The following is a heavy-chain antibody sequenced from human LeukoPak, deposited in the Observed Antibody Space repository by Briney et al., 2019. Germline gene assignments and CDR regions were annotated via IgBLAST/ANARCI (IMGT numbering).Heavy chain of an antibody. J-gene: IGHJ5*02. D-gene: IGHD3-3*01. Sequence: SETLSLTCSLSGGSMKSASYYWAWIRQPPGKGLEWIASIHYSGTTYYNPSPKSRITISIDTSKNHFSLKLTSVTAADTAVYYCARPRGGDFWSGIFDPWGQGTEVTVSS. CDR1: GGSMKSASYY. V-gene: IGHV4-39*02. CDR3: ARPRGGDFWSGIFDP. CDR2: IHYSGTT.